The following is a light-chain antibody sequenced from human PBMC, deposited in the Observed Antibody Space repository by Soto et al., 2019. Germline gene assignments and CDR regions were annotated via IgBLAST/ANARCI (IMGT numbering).Light chain of an antibody. J-gene: IGKJ5*01. Sequence: EIVLTQSPATLSLSPGARAPLSCRASQSVRSDYFAWYQQKPGQAPRVIIFGISTRATAIPDRFSGSGSGTDFTLTISRLEPDDFAVYYCQQHGDSPITFGQGTRLEIK. CDR2: GIS. V-gene: IGKV3-20*01. CDR1: QSVRSDY. CDR3: QQHGDSPIT.